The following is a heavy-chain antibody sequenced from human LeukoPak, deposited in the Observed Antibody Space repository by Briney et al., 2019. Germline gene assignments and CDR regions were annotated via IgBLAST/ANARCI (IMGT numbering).Heavy chain of an antibody. J-gene: IGHJ4*02. Sequence: GGSLRLSCAASGFTFDDYAMHWVRQAPGKGLEWVSGISWNSGSIGYADSVKGRFTISRDNTKNSLYLQMNSLRAEDTALYYCAKDIGGYGLGPDFDYWGQGTLVAVSS. CDR3: AKDIGGYGLGPDFDY. D-gene: IGHD3-10*01. V-gene: IGHV3-9*01. CDR1: GFTFDDYA. CDR2: ISWNSGSI.